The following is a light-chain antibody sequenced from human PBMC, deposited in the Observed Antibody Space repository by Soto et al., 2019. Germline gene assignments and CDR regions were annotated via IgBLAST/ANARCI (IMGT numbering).Light chain of an antibody. CDR2: VAS. Sequence: EIVLTQSPATLSLSPGERATLSCRASQSVSSYLAWYQQKPGQAPRLLIYVASNRATGIPARFSGSGSGTDFTLTISSLEPEDFAVYYCQQRSNLLTFGGGTKVEIK. CDR1: QSVSSY. J-gene: IGKJ4*01. CDR3: QQRSNLLT. V-gene: IGKV3-11*01.